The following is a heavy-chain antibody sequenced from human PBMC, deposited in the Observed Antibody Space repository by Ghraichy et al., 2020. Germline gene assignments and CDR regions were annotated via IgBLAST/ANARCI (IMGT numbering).Heavy chain of an antibody. D-gene: IGHD3-10*01. CDR2: ISTSGGYT. V-gene: IGHV3-23*01. CDR1: GFTFSSYA. CDR3: AKCGGGSGSMEYYFDY. J-gene: IGHJ4*02. Sequence: GGSLRLSCAASGFTFSSYAMSWVRQAPGKGLEWVSGISTSGGYTYYADSVKGRFSISRDNSKNTLYLQMNSLRAEDTAIYYCAKCGGGSGSMEYYFDYWGQGTLVTVSS.